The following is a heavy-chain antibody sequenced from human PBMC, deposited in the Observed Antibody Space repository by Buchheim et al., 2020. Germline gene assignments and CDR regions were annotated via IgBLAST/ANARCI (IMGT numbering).Heavy chain of an antibody. J-gene: IGHJ4*02. Sequence: EVQLVESGGGLVQPGGSLRLSCAASGFTFSDSWMSWVRQAPGKGLEWVANIKQDGSEQYYVDSVKGRFTISRDSAKNSLYLQMNSLRAEDTAVYYCAKDGRTWPTWGQGTL. V-gene: IGHV3-7*01. CDR2: IKQDGSEQ. CDR1: GFTFSDSW. CDR3: AKDGRTWPT.